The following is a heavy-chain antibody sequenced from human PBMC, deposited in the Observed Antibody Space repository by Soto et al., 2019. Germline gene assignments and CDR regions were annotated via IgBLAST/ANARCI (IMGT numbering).Heavy chain of an antibody. V-gene: IGHV1-2*02. D-gene: IGHD3-16*01. CDR3: ARGRGIYTSGRSELDQ. CDR1: GYSFTGYY. J-gene: IGHJ4*02. CDR2: INPNGGGT. Sequence: ASVKVSCKTSGYSFTGYYVHWIRQAPGQGLEWMGWINPNGGGTNFAQRFQGRVTMTRDMSITTAYMELSRLKLDATDVYYCARGRGIYTSGRSELDQWGKGPLVTVSS.